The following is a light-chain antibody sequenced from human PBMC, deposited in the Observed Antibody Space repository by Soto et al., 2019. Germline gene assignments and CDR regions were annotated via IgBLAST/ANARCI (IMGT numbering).Light chain of an antibody. CDR3: LLAYSGARV. CDR1: TGTVTSDHF. J-gene: IGLJ3*02. CDR2: DTS. Sequence: QTVVTQEPSVTVSPGGTVTLTCGSNTGTVTSDHFPYWFQQKPGQAPRTLIYDTSNKHSWTPARFSGSLLGGKAALTLSGVQPEDEADYYCLLAYSGARVFGGGTKVTVL. V-gene: IGLV7-46*01.